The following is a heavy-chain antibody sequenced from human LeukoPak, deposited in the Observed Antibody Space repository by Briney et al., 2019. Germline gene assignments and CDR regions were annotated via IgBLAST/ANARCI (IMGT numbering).Heavy chain of an antibody. Sequence: GGSLRLSCVASGFTISDYWMHWVRQGPGKGLVWVSRISSDGSSTSYADSMKGRFTISRDNAKNTLYLQMSSLRAEDTAVYYCARSLGWYDHWGQGTLVTVSS. CDR2: ISSDGSST. V-gene: IGHV3-74*01. CDR1: GFTISDYW. J-gene: IGHJ5*02. CDR3: ARSLGWYDH.